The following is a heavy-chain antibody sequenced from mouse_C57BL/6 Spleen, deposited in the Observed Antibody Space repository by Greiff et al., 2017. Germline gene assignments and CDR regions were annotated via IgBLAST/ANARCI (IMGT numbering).Heavy chain of an antibody. J-gene: IGHJ2*01. V-gene: IGHV1-82*01. CDR3: ARDYYGSSYYFDY. Sequence: QVQLQQSGPELVKPGASVKISCKTSGYAFSSSWMNWVKQRPGKGLEWIGRIYPGDGDTNYNGKFTGKATLTADKSSSTAYMQLSSLTSEDSAVYFCARDYYGSSYYFDYWGQGTTLTVSS. CDR1: GYAFSSSW. CDR2: IYPGDGDT. D-gene: IGHD1-1*01.